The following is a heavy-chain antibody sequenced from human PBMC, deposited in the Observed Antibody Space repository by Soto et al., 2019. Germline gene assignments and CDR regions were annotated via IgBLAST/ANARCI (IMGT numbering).Heavy chain of an antibody. CDR3: ARGRGYSYGLDY. D-gene: IGHD5-18*01. V-gene: IGHV4-31*03. CDR1: GGSISSGGYY. J-gene: IGHJ4*02. CDR2: INHSGST. Sequence: QVQLQESGPGLVKPSQTLSLTCTVSGGSISSGGYYWSWIRQPPGKGLEWIGEINHSGSTNYNPSLKSRVTISVDTSKNQFSLKLSSVTAADTAVYYCARGRGYSYGLDYWGQGTLVTVSS.